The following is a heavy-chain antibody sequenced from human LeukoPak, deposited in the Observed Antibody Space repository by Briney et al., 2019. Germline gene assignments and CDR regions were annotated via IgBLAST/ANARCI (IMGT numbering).Heavy chain of an antibody. Sequence: GGSLRLSCAASGFTFSSYAMSWVRQAPGKGLEWVSAISGSGGSTYYADSVKGRFTISRDNSKNTLYLQMNSLRAEDTAVYYCARPYSRGWYLFGYWGQGTLVTVSS. CDR2: ISGSGGST. V-gene: IGHV3-23*01. D-gene: IGHD6-19*01. J-gene: IGHJ4*02. CDR3: ARPYSRGWYLFGY. CDR1: GFTFSSYA.